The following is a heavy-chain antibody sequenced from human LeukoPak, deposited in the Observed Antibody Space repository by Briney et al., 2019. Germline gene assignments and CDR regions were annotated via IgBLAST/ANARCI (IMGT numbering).Heavy chain of an antibody. CDR3: ARAIGTIFGVDSRQQAFDY. CDR2: IYYSGST. J-gene: IGHJ4*02. D-gene: IGHD3-3*01. Sequence: PSETLSLTCTVSGGSISSYYWSWIRQPPGKGPEWIGYIYYSGSTNYNPSLKSRVTISVDTSKNQFSLKLSSVTAADTAVYYCARAIGTIFGVDSRQQAFDYWGQGTLVTVSS. V-gene: IGHV4-59*01. CDR1: GGSISSYY.